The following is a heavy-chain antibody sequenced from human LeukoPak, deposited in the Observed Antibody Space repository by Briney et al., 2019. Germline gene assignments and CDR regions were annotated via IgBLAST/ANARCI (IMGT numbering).Heavy chain of an antibody. CDR3: ATESDYGGNGP. J-gene: IGHJ5*02. D-gene: IGHD4-23*01. V-gene: IGHV3-21*04. CDR1: GFTFSSYS. CDR2: ISSSSSYI. Sequence: AGGSLRLSCAASGFTFSSYSMNWVRQAPGKGLEWVSSISSSSSYIYYADSVKGRFTISRDNSKNTLYLQMNSLRAEDTAVYYCATESDYGGNGPWGQGTLVTVSS.